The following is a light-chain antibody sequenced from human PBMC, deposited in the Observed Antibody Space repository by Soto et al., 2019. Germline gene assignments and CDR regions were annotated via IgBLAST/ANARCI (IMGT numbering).Light chain of an antibody. J-gene: IGLJ2*01. CDR1: SSNIGADYD. CDR3: QSYDSSLSGVV. CDR2: DNS. V-gene: IGLV1-40*01. Sequence: QPVLTQPPSVSGAPGQRVTISCTGSSSNIGADYDVHWYQQLPGTAPKLLIYDNSHRPSGVPVRFSGSKSGTSASLAITGLQAEDEADYYCQSYDSSLSGVVFGGGTKLTVL.